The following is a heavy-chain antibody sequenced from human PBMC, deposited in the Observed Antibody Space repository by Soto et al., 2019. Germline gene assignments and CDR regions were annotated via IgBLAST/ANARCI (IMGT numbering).Heavy chain of an antibody. Sequence: QVQLQESGPGLVKPSGTLSLTCTVSGDSINNYYWSWIRQSPGMGLEWIGYIYYSGSTTYNPSLKSRVTISVDRAKNQFYLRLRSVTAADTAVYYCARSGRFLELLFYLDHWGQGALVTVSS. CDR2: IYYSGST. D-gene: IGHD3-3*01. CDR3: ARSGRFLELLFYLDH. CDR1: GDSINNYY. J-gene: IGHJ4*02. V-gene: IGHV4-59*01.